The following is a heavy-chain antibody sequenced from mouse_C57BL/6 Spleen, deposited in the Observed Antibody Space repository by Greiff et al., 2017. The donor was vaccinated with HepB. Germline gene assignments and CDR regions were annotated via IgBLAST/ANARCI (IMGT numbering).Heavy chain of an antibody. J-gene: IGHJ4*01. Sequence: VQLQQSGAELVRPGASVKFSCTASGFNIKDDYMHWVKQRPEQGLEWIGWIDPENGDTEYASKFHGKATITADTSSNTAYLQLSSLTSEDTAVYYCSGGNYNYAMDYWGQGTSVTVSS. V-gene: IGHV14-4*01. CDR1: GFNIKDDY. D-gene: IGHD2-1*01. CDR3: SGGNYNYAMDY. CDR2: IDPENGDT.